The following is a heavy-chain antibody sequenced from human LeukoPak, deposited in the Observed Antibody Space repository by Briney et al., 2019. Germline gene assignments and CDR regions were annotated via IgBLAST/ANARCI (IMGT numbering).Heavy chain of an antibody. Sequence: SGGSLRLSCAASGFTFRSYVMSWVRQAPGKRLEWVSAITGDGGGTNHADSVKGRFTISRDNSKNTLYLQMDGLRAEDTAVYYCAKETSSGNFVTIDCWGQGTLVTVSS. D-gene: IGHD1-26*01. J-gene: IGHJ4*02. CDR1: GFTFRSYV. V-gene: IGHV3-23*01. CDR2: ITGDGGGT. CDR3: AKETSSGNFVTIDC.